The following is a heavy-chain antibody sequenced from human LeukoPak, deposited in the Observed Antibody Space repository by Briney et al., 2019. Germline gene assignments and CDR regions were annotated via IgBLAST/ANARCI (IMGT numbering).Heavy chain of an antibody. V-gene: IGHV4-4*09. J-gene: IGHJ4*02. CDR3: ARTPPAPKQFDY. Sequence: SETLSLTCTVSGVSISSYYWSWIRQPPGKGLEWIGYIYPSGSSNYNPSLKSRVTISVDTSKNQFSLKLSSVIPADTAVYYCARTPPAPKQFDYWGQGTLVTVSS. CDR2: IYPSGSS. D-gene: IGHD2-2*01. CDR1: GVSISSYY.